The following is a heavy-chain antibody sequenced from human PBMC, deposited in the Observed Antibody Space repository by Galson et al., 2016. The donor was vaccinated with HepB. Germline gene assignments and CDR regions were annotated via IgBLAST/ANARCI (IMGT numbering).Heavy chain of an antibody. Sequence: SLRLSCAASGFTVRSNYMTWVRQAPGQGLQWVSVIYSGGYTYYADPVKGRFTISRDESKNTVYLQLNSLRAEDTALYYCGGTYYDFWSGLGYWGQGTLVTAAS. CDR1: GFTVRSNY. CDR3: GGTYYDFWSGLGY. D-gene: IGHD3-3*01. J-gene: IGHJ4*02. CDR2: IYSGGYT. V-gene: IGHV3-53*01.